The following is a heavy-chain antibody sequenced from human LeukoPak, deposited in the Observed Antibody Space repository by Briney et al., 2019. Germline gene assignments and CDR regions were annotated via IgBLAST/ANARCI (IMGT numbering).Heavy chain of an antibody. Sequence: SETLSLTCTVSGGSISSGDYYWSWIRQPPGQGLEWIGYIYYSGSTYYNPSLKSRVSISLDTSRNQFSLKLSSVTAADTAVYYYARAKWELLGDYWGQGTLVTVSS. V-gene: IGHV4-30-4*01. CDR3: ARAKWELLGDY. D-gene: IGHD1-26*01. CDR1: GGSISSGDYY. CDR2: IYYSGST. J-gene: IGHJ4*02.